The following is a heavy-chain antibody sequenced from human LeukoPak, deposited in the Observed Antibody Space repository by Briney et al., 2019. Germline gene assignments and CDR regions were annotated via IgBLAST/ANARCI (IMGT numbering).Heavy chain of an antibody. D-gene: IGHD3-10*01. J-gene: IGHJ4*01. Sequence: PGGSLRLSCAASGFTFSTYGMHWVRPAPGKGLEWVAVIWYDGSNKYYADSVKGRLTLSRDNSKNTLYLQMNSLRAEDTAVYYCARDFYVGSKSYYIGYWGHGTLVTVSS. CDR1: GFTFSTYG. CDR2: IWYDGSNK. V-gene: IGHV3-33*01. CDR3: ARDFYVGSKSYYIGY.